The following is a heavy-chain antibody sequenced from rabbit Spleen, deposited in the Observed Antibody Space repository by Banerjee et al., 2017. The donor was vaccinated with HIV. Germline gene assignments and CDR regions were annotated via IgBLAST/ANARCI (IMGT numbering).Heavy chain of an antibody. CDR1: GFDFSSYG. CDR3: ARCDRAYDYVDL. D-gene: IGHD6-1*01. J-gene: IGHJ4*01. V-gene: IGHV1S45*01. Sequence: QQQLVESGGGLVQPGGSLKLSCKASGFDFSSYGVSWVRQAPGKGLEWIGYIEPIFGNTYYASWAKGRFTVSKTSSTTVTLLMTSLTAADTATYFCARCDRAYDYVDLWGQGTLVTVS. CDR2: IEPIFGNT.